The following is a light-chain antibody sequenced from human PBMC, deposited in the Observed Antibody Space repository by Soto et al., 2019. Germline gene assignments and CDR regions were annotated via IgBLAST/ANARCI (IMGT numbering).Light chain of an antibody. CDR1: QSVSSN. CDR2: GAS. Sequence: EIVMTQSPATLSVSPGERATLSCRASQSVSSNLAWYQQKPGQAPRLLIYGASTRATGIPARFSASGSGTEFTLTISSRKFEDFEVYYCKQYNNWPAGTFGQGTKLEIK. CDR3: KQYNNWPAGT. V-gene: IGKV3-15*01. J-gene: IGKJ2*01.